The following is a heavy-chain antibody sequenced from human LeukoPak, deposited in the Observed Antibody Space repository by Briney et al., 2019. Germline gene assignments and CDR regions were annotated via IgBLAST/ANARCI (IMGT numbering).Heavy chain of an antibody. J-gene: IGHJ5*02. CDR1: GYAFTNYY. Sequence: GSVKVSCKASGYAFTNYYIHWVRQAPGQGLEWMGIINPNNGRTSHAQRFQGRVTITRDTSTRTVYMELSSLRSEDTAIYYCARDSPHLLTNYRSFDPWGQGTLVTVSS. CDR2: INPNNGRT. V-gene: IGHV1-46*01. CDR3: ARDSPHLLTNYRSFDP. D-gene: IGHD3-9*01.